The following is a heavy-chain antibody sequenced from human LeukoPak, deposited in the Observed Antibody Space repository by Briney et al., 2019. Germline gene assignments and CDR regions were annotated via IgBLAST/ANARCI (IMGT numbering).Heavy chain of an antibody. V-gene: IGHV3-72*01. Sequence: GGSLRLSCVASGFTFSDHYLDWVRQTPGKGLDWVGRIRNKANSYTTEYAASVKGRFTISRDDSKNSLYLQMDSLKTEDTAVYYCSRVAATYHYSDHWGQGTLVTVSS. J-gene: IGHJ4*02. CDR1: GFTFSDHY. CDR2: IRNKANSYTT. D-gene: IGHD2-15*01. CDR3: SRVAATYHYSDH.